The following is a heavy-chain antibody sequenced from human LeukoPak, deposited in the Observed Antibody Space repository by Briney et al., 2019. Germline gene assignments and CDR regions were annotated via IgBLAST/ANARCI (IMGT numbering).Heavy chain of an antibody. J-gene: IGHJ4*02. CDR2: INHSGST. CDR1: GFTFSSYA. CDR3: ARGVVGYYDSSGYFDY. Sequence: LRLSCAASGFTFSSYAMSWIRQPPGKGLEWIGEINHSGSTNYNPSLKSRVTISVDTSKNQFSLKLSSVTAADTAVYYCARGVVGYYDSSGYFDYWGQGTLVTVSS. D-gene: IGHD3-22*01. V-gene: IGHV4-34*01.